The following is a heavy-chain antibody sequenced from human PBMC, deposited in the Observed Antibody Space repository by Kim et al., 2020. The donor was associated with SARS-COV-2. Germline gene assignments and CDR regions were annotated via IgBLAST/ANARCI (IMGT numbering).Heavy chain of an antibody. V-gene: IGHV3-48*03. Sequence: GGSLRLSCAASGIILSTYEMNWVRQAPGKGLEWISYIHKRGSAIYYADSVKGRFTISRDDAKNLVFLQMNDLRAEDTAVYYCETWPHSDFWGRGTLVTVSS. J-gene: IGHJ4*02. CDR2: IHKRGSAI. CDR1: GIILSTYE. CDR3: ETWPHSDF.